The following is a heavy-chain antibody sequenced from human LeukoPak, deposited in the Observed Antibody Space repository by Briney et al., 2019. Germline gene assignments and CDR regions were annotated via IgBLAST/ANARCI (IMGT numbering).Heavy chain of an antibody. CDR1: GFTFDDYA. CDR2: ISWNSGSI. V-gene: IGHV3-9*01. J-gene: IGHJ4*02. Sequence: PGGSLRLSCAASGFTFDDYAMHWVRQAPGKGLEWVSGISWNSGSIGYADSVKGRFTISRDNSKNTLNLQMNSLRVEDTAVYYCARDPDAVGATYFDYWGQGSLVTVSS. D-gene: IGHD1-26*01. CDR3: ARDPDAVGATYFDY.